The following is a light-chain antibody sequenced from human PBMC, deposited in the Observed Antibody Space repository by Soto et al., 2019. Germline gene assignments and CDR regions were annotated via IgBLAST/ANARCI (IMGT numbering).Light chain of an antibody. CDR1: SSDVGSYKY. CDR3: TSYTTTSSYV. J-gene: IGLJ1*01. Sequence: QSALTQPASVSGSPGKSITISCTGTSSDVGSYKYVSWYQQHPGKAPKLMIYDVNNRPSGISDRFSGSKSGNTASLTISGLQAEDEADYYCTSYTTTSSYVFGTGTKLTVL. V-gene: IGLV2-14*01. CDR2: DVN.